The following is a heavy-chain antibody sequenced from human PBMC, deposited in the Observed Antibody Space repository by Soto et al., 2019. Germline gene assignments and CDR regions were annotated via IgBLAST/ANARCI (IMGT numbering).Heavy chain of an antibody. D-gene: IGHD2-8*02. J-gene: IGHJ3*01. V-gene: IGHV1-18*01. Sequence: ASVKVSCKASGYTFTSYGISWVRQAPGQGLEWMGWISAYNGNTNYAQKLQGRVTMTTDTSTSTDYMELSSLRCEDTAVYYCAREPPSTGSFDVWGQGTMVTVSS. CDR3: AREPPSTGSFDV. CDR1: GYTFTSYG. CDR2: ISAYNGNT.